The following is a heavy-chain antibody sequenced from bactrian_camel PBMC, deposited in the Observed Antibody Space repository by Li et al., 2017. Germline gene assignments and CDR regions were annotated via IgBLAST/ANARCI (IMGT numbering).Heavy chain of an antibody. V-gene: IGHV3S1*01. Sequence: HVQLVESGGGSVQAGGSLRLSCAASGYTYSSYCMGWFRQAPGKEREGVAVIDNNGVAKYTDSVKGRFTISRDNAKNTLFLQMNKLKPEDTAMYYCAAGTRIIVGDYCDGITTWGQGTQVTVS. J-gene: IGHJ6*01. CDR2: IDNNGVA. CDR3: AAGTRIIVGDYCDGITT. D-gene: IGHD3*01. CDR1: GYTYSSYC.